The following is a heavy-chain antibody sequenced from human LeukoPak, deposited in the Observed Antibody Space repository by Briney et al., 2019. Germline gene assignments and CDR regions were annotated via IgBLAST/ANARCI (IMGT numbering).Heavy chain of an antibody. J-gene: IGHJ3*02. CDR3: ARAGFGDSSSSSAFDI. V-gene: IGHV4-34*01. D-gene: IGHD3-10*01. Sequence: SETLSLTCAVYGGSFSGYYWSWIRQPPGKGLEWIGEINHSGSTNYNPSLKSRVTISVDTSKNQFSLKLSSVTAADTAVYYCARAGFGDSSSSSAFDIWGQGTMVTVSS. CDR2: INHSGST. CDR1: GGSFSGYY.